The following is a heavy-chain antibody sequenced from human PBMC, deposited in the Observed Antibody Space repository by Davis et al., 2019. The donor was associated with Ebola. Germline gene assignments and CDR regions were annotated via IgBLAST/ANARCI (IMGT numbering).Heavy chain of an antibody. J-gene: IGHJ5*02. Sequence: SETLSLTCTVSGGSISSSSYYWGWIRQPPGKGLERIGSIYYSGSTYYNPSLKSRVTISVDTSKNQFSLKLSSVTAADTAVYYCARQTGFWSGHNWFDPWGQGTLVTVSS. V-gene: IGHV4-39*01. CDR3: ARQTGFWSGHNWFDP. CDR2: IYYSGST. CDR1: GGSISSSSYY. D-gene: IGHD3-3*01.